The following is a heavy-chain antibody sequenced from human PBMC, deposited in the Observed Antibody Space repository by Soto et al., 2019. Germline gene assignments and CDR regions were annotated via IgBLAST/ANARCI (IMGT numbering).Heavy chain of an antibody. Sequence: QVQLQESGPGLVKPSQTLALTCTVSGGSISSGVYYWSWLRQHPVTGLEWIGYVYYSGSTYYNPSRMIRVTISVDTSKDQLSLKLSSVTAAATAVYYCARRGSYPDYWGQGTLVTVSS. CDR1: GGSISSGVYY. CDR3: ARRGSYPDY. CDR2: VYYSGST. J-gene: IGHJ4*02. V-gene: IGHV4-31*03. D-gene: IGHD1-26*01.